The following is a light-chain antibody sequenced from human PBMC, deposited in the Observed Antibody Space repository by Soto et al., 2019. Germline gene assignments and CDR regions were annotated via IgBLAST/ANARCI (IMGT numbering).Light chain of an antibody. CDR2: SDN. CDR3: AAWDDSLNVLV. V-gene: IGLV1-44*01. CDR1: SSNIGSNT. J-gene: IGLJ2*01. Sequence: QSVLTQPPSASGTPGQRVTISCSGSSSNIGSNTVNWYQQLPGTAPKLLIYSDNQRPSGVPDRFSVSKSGTSVSLAISGLQSDDEADYYCAAWDDSLNVLVFGGGTKLTVL.